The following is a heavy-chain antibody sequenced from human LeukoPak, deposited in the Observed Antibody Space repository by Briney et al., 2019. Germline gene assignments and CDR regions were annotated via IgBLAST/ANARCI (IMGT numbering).Heavy chain of an antibody. D-gene: IGHD3-22*01. CDR3: ARTYYYDSSVPGMDV. Sequence: SETLSLTCAVSGGSISSSNWWSWVRQPPGKGLEWIGEIYHSGSTNYNPSLKSRVTISVDTSKNQFSLKLSSVTAADTAVYYCARTYYYDSSVPGMDVWGQGTTVTVSS. V-gene: IGHV4-4*02. J-gene: IGHJ6*02. CDR2: IYHSGST. CDR1: GGSISSSNW.